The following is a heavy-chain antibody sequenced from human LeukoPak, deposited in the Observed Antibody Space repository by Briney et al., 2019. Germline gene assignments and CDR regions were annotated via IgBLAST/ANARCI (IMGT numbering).Heavy chain of an antibody. CDR3: AKYGPQDSGSSHFDY. J-gene: IGHJ4*02. CDR1: GFTFSSYA. Sequence: GGALRLSCAASGFTFSSYAMSWVRQAPGKGLEWVSAIRDSGSSTHYADSVKGRFTTSRDNSKNTLFLQMNSLRAEDTAIYYCAKYGPQDSGSSHFDYWGQGARVTVSS. CDR2: IRDSGSST. D-gene: IGHD1-26*01. V-gene: IGHV3-23*01.